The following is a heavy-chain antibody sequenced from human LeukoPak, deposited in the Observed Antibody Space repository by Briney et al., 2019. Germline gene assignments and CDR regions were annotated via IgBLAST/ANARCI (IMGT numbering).Heavy chain of an antibody. CDR2: MSNSGGST. D-gene: IGHD3-10*01. CDR1: GFTFSSYA. CDR3: AKKGAGSGSYPPYFDY. J-gene: IGHJ4*02. Sequence: GGSLRLSCAASGFTFSSYAMTWVRQAPGKGLEWVSLMSNSGGSTYYADSVKGRFTISRDNSKNTLYLQMNSLRAEDTAIYYCAKKGAGSGSYPPYFDYWGQGTLVTISS. V-gene: IGHV3-23*01.